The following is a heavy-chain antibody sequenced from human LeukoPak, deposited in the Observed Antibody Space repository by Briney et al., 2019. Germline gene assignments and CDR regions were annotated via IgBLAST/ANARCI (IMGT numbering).Heavy chain of an antibody. V-gene: IGHV3-53*01. CDR3: ARDSGRATTPFDY. CDR2: IYSGGST. CDR1: GFTVSSNY. D-gene: IGHD1-26*01. Sequence: GGSLRLSCAASGFTVSSNYMSWVRQAPGKGLEWVSVIYSGGSTYYADSVKGRFTISRDNSKNTLYPQMNSLRAEDTAVYYCARDSGRATTPFDYWGQGTLVTVSS. J-gene: IGHJ4*02.